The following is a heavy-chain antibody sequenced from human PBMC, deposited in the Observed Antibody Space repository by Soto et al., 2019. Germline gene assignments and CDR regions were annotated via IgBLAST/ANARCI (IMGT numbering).Heavy chain of an antibody. CDR3: VRATPYDGFDS. CDR1: GFTFSDHY. V-gene: IGHV3-72*01. D-gene: IGHD3-3*01. J-gene: IGHJ4*02. Sequence: PGGSLRLSCAVSGFTFSDHYMDWIRQIPGSGLEWIVRTRNKANGYSTEYAASVRGRFTVSRDDSRSSLNLQMDSLRVEDTAVYYCVRATPYDGFDSWGQGALVTVSS. CDR2: TRNKANGYST.